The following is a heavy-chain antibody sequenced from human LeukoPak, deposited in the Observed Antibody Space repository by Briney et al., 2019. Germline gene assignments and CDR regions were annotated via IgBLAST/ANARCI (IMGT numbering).Heavy chain of an antibody. CDR1: GGTFSSYA. CDR2: IIPIFGTA. J-gene: IGHJ3*02. D-gene: IGHD4-17*01. Sequence: SVKVSCKASGGTFSSYAISWVRQAPGQGLEWMGRIIPIFGTANYAQKFQGRVTITTDESTSTAYMELSSLRSEDTAVYYCARNGYYVPDDAFDIWGQGTMVTVSS. CDR3: ARNGYYVPDDAFDI. V-gene: IGHV1-69*05.